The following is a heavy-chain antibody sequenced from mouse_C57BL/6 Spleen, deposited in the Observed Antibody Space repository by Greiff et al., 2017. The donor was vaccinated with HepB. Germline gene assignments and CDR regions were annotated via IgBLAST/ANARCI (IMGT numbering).Heavy chain of an antibody. CDR1: GFSLSTSGMG. J-gene: IGHJ1*03. CDR3: ARKPYGSSPYWYFDV. CDR2: IYWDDDK. D-gene: IGHD1-1*01. V-gene: IGHV8-12*01. Sequence: QVTLKESGPGILQSSQTLSLTCSFSGFSLSTSGMGVSWIRQPSGKGLEWLAHIYWDDDKRYNPSLKSRLTISKDTSRNQVFLKITSVDTADTATYYCARKPYGSSPYWYFDVWGTGTTVTVSS.